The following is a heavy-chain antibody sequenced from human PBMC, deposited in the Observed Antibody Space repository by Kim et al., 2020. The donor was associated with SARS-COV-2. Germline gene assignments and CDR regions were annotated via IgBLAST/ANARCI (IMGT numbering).Heavy chain of an antibody. V-gene: IGHV4-39*01. Sequence: SRVTISVDTSKNQFSLKLSSVTAADTAVYYCASPWGIAAAGTASYWYFDLWGRGTLVTVSS. J-gene: IGHJ2*01. D-gene: IGHD6-13*01. CDR3: ASPWGIAAAGTASYWYFDL.